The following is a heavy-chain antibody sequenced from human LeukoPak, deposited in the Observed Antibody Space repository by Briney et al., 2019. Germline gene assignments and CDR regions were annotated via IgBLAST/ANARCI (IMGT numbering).Heavy chain of an antibody. CDR1: GYTFTSYY. V-gene: IGHV1-46*01. Sequence: ASVKVSCKASGYTFTSYYMHWVRQGPGQGLEWRGIINPSGGSTSYAPKFQGRVTMTRDTSTSAVYMDLSSLRSEDTAVYYCARDSHDTSGYPGYWGQGTLVTVSS. CDR2: INPSGGST. CDR3: ARDSHDTSGYPGY. D-gene: IGHD3-22*01. J-gene: IGHJ4*02.